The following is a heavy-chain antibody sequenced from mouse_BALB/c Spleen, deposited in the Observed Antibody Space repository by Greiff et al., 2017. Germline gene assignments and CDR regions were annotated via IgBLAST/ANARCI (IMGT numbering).Heavy chain of an antibody. V-gene: IGHV5-6-4*01. CDR3: TRDGYYDAMDY. D-gene: IGHD2-2*01. Sequence: VQLKESGGGLVKPGGSLKLSCAASGFTFSSYTMSWVRQTPEKRLEWVATISSGGSYTYYPDSVKGRFTISRDNAKNTLYLQMSSLKSEDTAMYYYTRDGYYDAMDYWGQGTSVTVSS. CDR1: GFTFSSYT. CDR2: ISSGGSYT. J-gene: IGHJ4*01.